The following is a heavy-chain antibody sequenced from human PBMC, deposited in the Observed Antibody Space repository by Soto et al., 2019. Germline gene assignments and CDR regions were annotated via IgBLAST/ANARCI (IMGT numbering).Heavy chain of an antibody. CDR2: IYYSGST. V-gene: IGHV4-31*03. CDR1: GGSISSGGYY. D-gene: IGHD2-2*01. Sequence: QVQLQESGPGLVKPSQTLSLTCTVSGGSISSGGYYWSWIRQHPGKGLEWIGYIYYSGSTYYNPSLKSRVTIAVDTSKNQFSLKLSSVTAADTAVYYCARDWRYCSSTSCPHPPHGMDVWGQGTTVTVSS. CDR3: ARDWRYCSSTSCPHPPHGMDV. J-gene: IGHJ6*02.